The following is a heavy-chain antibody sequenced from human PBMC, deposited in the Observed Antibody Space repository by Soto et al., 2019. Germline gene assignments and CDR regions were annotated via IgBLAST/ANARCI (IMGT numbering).Heavy chain of an antibody. V-gene: IGHV4-39*02. J-gene: IGHJ4*02. CDR2: IYYRGNT. D-gene: IGHD2-15*01. CDR3: AREGGGYCSGGSCQVDY. CDR1: GGSISSSSYY. Sequence: QLQLQESGPGLEKPSETLSLTCTVSGGSISSSSYYWGWIRQPPGKGLEWIGSIYYRGNTYYNPSLKSRVTISVDTSKNQFSLKLSSVTAADTAVYYCAREGGGYCSGGSCQVDYWGQGTLVTVSS.